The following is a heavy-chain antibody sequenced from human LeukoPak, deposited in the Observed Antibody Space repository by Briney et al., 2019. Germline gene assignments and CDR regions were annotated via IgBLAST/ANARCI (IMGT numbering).Heavy chain of an antibody. Sequence: PGGSLRLSCAASGFTFSSYGMHWVRQAPGKGLEWVAVICYDGSNKYYADSVKGRFTISRDNSKTTLYLQMNSLRAEDTAVYYCARDRTATREGFDYWGQGALVTVSS. CDR3: ARDRTATREGFDY. J-gene: IGHJ4*02. CDR1: GFTFSSYG. D-gene: IGHD2-15*01. CDR2: ICYDGSNK. V-gene: IGHV3-33*01.